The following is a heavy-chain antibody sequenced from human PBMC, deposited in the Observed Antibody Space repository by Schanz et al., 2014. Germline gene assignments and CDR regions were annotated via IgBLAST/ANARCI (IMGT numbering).Heavy chain of an antibody. Sequence: EVKLLESGGTLVRPGGSLRLSCAASGFTFSTYAMAWVRQAPGKGLEWVSAISGSGGSTYYADSVKGRFTISRDNAKSSLYLQMNSLRVEDTAVYYCAASSGWHPSTDYWGQGTLVTVSS. CDR1: GFTFSTYA. J-gene: IGHJ4*02. CDR3: AASSGWHPSTDY. V-gene: IGHV3-23*01. D-gene: IGHD6-19*01. CDR2: ISGSGGST.